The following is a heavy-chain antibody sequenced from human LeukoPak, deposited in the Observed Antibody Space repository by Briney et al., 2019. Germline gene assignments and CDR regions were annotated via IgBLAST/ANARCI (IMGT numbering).Heavy chain of an antibody. CDR1: GGSFSGYY. V-gene: IGHV4-34*01. CDR3: ARASPSLDTDYGDYRFSSGIDY. CDR2: INHSGST. D-gene: IGHD4-17*01. Sequence: SETLSLTCAVYGGSFSGYYWSWIRQPPGKGLEWIGEINHSGSTNYNPSLKSRVTISVDTSKNQFSLKLSSVTAADTAVYYCARASPSLDTDYGDYRFSSGIDYWGQGTLVTVSS. J-gene: IGHJ4*02.